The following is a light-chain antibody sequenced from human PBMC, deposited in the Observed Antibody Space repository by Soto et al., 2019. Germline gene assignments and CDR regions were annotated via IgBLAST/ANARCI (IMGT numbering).Light chain of an antibody. J-gene: IGLJ2*01. V-gene: IGLV2-14*01. CDR1: SSDVGDYNY. CDR3: SSYTTKNTVL. Sequence: QSALTQPASVSGSPGQSITISCTGTSSDVGDYNYVSWYQQHPGKAPKLMIYEVTDRPSGVSIRFSGSKSGNTASLTISGLQAEDEAHYYCSSYTTKNTVLFGGGTKLTVL. CDR2: EVT.